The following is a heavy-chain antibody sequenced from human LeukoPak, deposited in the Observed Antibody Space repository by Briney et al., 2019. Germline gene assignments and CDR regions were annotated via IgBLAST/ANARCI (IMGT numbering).Heavy chain of an antibody. V-gene: IGHV3-48*04. CDR1: GFTFTSYW. J-gene: IGHJ5*02. D-gene: IGHD4-17*01. CDR3: ARETTTVSLNNWFDP. Sequence: GGSLRLSCAASGFTFTSYWMHWVRQAPGKGLEWVSYISSSGSTIYYADSVKGRFSISRDNAKNSLYLQMNSLRAEDTAVYYCARETTTVSLNNWFDPWGQGTLVTVSS. CDR2: ISSSGSTI.